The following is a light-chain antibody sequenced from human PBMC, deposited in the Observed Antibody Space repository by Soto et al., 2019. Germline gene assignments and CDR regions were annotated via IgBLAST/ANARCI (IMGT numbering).Light chain of an antibody. Sequence: EIVLTQSPAILSMSPGERATLSCRASQSVSSYFAWYQQKPGQAPRLLIYDASNRATGVPARFSGSGSGTDFTLTISSLDPEDFEVYYCQQRRYWPVTFGQGTKVEIK. J-gene: IGKJ1*01. CDR2: DAS. CDR3: QQRRYWPVT. V-gene: IGKV3-11*01. CDR1: QSVSSY.